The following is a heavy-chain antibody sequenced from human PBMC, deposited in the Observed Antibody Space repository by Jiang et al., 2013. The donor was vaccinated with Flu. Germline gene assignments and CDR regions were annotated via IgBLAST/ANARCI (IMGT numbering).Heavy chain of an antibody. Sequence: SGAEVKKPGASVKVSCKASGYTFTSYGISWVRQAPGQGLEWMGWISAYNGNTNYAQKLQGRVTMTTDTSTSTAYMELRSLRSDDTAVYYCARVYYFSGGSWEEIYYFDYWGQGTLVTVSS. CDR1: GYTFTSYG. CDR3: ARVYYFSGGSWEEIYYFDY. V-gene: IGHV1-18*01. CDR2: ISAYNGNT. D-gene: IGHD2-15*01. J-gene: IGHJ4*02.